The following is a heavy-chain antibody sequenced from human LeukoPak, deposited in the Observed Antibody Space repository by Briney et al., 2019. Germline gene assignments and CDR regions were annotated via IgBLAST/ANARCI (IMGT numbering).Heavy chain of an antibody. CDR3: TRHGVAGSNVYYFDF. D-gene: IGHD3-3*01. V-gene: IGHV4-59*08. CDR1: GGSMSHYY. CDR2: IYYSGRT. J-gene: IGHJ4*02. Sequence: PSETLSLTCTVSGGSMSHYYWSWIRQPPGKGLEWIGYIYYSGRTDYNPSLKSRVTISVDTSKNQFSLKLTSVTAADTAVYYCTRHGVAGSNVYYFDFWGQGTLVTVSS.